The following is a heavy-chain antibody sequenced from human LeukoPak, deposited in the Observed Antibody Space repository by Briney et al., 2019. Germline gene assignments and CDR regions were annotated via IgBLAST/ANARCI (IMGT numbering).Heavy chain of an antibody. J-gene: IGHJ3*02. CDR1: GGSISSYY. CDR3: ARTSLRAYGFDI. D-gene: IGHD2-2*01. V-gene: IGHV4-59*08. Sequence: SETLSLTCTVSGGSISSYYWSWIRQPPGKGLEWIGYIYYSGSTNYNPSLKSRVTISVDTSKNQFSLKLSSVTAADTAVYYCARTSLRAYGFDIWGQGTMVTVSS. CDR2: IYYSGST.